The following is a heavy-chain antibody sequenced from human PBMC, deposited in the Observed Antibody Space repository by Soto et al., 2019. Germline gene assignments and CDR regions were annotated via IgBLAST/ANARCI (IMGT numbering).Heavy chain of an antibody. D-gene: IGHD1-1*01. J-gene: IGHJ6*02. CDR1: GGSLSGYY. CDR3: ARGRGRTRGASTRPNYYGMDV. Sequence: PSETLSLTCAVYGGSLSGYYWSWIRQPPGKGLEWIGEINHSGSTNYNPSLKSRVTISVDTSKNQFSLKLSSVTAADTAVYYCARGRGRTRGASTRPNYYGMDVWGQGTTVTVSS. V-gene: IGHV4-34*01. CDR2: INHSGST.